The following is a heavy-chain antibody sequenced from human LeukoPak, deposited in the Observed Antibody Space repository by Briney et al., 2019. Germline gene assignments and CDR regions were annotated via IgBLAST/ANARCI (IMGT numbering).Heavy chain of an antibody. D-gene: IGHD2-15*01. CDR1: GGSFSGYY. J-gene: IGHJ4*02. Sequence: PSETLSLTCAVYGGSFSGYYWSWIRQPPGKGLEWIGEINHSGSTNYNPSLKSRVTISVDTSKDQFFLKLSSVTAADTAVYYYAPGYCSGGSCVLIDYWGQGTLVTVSS. CDR2: INHSGST. CDR3: APGYCSGGSCVLIDY. V-gene: IGHV4-34*01.